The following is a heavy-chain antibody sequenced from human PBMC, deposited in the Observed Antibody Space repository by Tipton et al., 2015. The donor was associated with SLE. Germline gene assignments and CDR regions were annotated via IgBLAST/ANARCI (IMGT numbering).Heavy chain of an antibody. Sequence: GSLRLSCAASGFTFSDYYMSWIRQAPGKGLEWISYISSSGSTIQYADSVKGRFTISRDNANNSLYLQMTSLRADDTAVYFCARELDSNYLFDIWGQGSPVTVSS. CDR3: ARELDSNYLFDI. CDR2: ISSSGSTI. V-gene: IGHV3-11*04. J-gene: IGHJ4*02. CDR1: GFTFSDYY. D-gene: IGHD4-11*01.